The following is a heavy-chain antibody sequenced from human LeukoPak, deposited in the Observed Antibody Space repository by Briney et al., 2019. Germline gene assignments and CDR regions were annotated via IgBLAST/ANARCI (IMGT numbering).Heavy chain of an antibody. J-gene: IGHJ4*02. V-gene: IGHV3-23*01. CDR3: AREKGRGVISPYYDC. CDR1: GFTFSSYD. CDR2: IRRSGENT. Sequence: GGSLRLSCAASGFTFSSYDMSWVRQAPGRGLEWVSSIRRSGENTYYGDAVKGRFTISRDNSKNTVYLQMNNMRVDDTAVYFCAREKGRGVISPYYDCWGQGTLVTVSS. D-gene: IGHD3-10*01.